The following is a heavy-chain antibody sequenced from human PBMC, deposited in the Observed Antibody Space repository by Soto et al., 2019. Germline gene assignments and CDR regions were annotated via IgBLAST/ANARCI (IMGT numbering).Heavy chain of an antibody. V-gene: IGHV4-31*03. D-gene: IGHD3-10*01. CDR2: IYYSGST. J-gene: IGHJ5*02. CDR1: GGSINSGGYY. CDR3: ARHRAILDSGSPWLYP. Sequence: QVQLKESGPGLVKPSQTLSLTCTVSGGSINSGGYYWSWIRQHPGKGLEWIGYIYYSGSTFYNPSLRSRVTVSVDTSKNQFSLRLTSVTAADTAVYYCARHRAILDSGSPWLYPLGQGTLVTVSS.